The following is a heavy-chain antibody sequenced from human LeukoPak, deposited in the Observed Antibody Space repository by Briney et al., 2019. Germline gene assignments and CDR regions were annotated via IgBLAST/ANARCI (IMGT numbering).Heavy chain of an antibody. CDR3: ARYFYDSSGSSSDAFDI. D-gene: IGHD3-22*01. V-gene: IGHV1-2*02. J-gene: IGHJ3*02. Sequence: ASVKVSCKASGYTFTSWVRQAPGQGLEWMGWINPNSGGTNYAQRFQGRVTMTRDTSMSTVYMELSRLRSDDSAVYYCARYFYDSSGSSSDAFDIWGQGTMVTVSS. CDR2: INPNSGGT. CDR1: GYTFTS.